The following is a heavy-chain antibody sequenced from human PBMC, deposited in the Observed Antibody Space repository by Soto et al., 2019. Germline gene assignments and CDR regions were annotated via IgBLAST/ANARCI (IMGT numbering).Heavy chain of an antibody. CDR1: GGSISSSSYY. Sequence: QLQLQESGPGLVKPSETLSLTCTVSGGSISSSSYYWDWIRQPPGKGLAWIGSIYYSGSTYYNPPLKSRVTISVDTSKNQFSLKLSSVTAADTAVYYCARRGGATIMDYWGQGTLVTVSS. CDR2: IYYSGST. D-gene: IGHD5-12*01. J-gene: IGHJ4*02. CDR3: ARRGGATIMDY. V-gene: IGHV4-39*01.